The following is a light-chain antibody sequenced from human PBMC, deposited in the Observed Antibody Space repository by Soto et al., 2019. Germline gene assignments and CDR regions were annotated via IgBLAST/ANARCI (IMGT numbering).Light chain of an antibody. V-gene: IGLV1-44*01. J-gene: IGLJ3*02. Sequence: QSVLTQPPSTSGTPGQRVTISCSGSRSNIGRSTVNWYQQLPGTAPKVLVYSTNQRPSGVPDRFSGSKSGTSASLAISGLQSEDEADYYCCSCVSGSPFDVLFGGGTKLTVL. CDR1: RSNIGRST. CDR2: STN. CDR3: CSCVSGSPFDVL.